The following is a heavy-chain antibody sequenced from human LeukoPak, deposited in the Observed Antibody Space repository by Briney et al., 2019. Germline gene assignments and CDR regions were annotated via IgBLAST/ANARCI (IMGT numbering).Heavy chain of an antibody. V-gene: IGHV3-15*01. Sequence: GGSLRLSCAASGFTFSNTWMSWVRQAPGKGLEWVGRIKSKTDGGTTDYAAPVRGKFTISRDDSRNTLYLVMNGLKSDDTAVYYCTTDSWTIDLWGQGTMVTVSS. CDR1: GFTFSNTW. CDR2: IKSKTDGGTT. CDR3: TTDSWTIDL. D-gene: IGHD1-1*01. J-gene: IGHJ3*01.